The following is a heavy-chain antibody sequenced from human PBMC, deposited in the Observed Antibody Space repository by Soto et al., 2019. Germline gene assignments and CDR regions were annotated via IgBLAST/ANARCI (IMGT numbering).Heavy chain of an antibody. CDR3: ARVKDHGYSYGYFDY. CDR2: IIPIFGTA. J-gene: IGHJ4*02. V-gene: IGHV1-69*13. Sequence: ASVKVSCKASGGTFSSYAISWVRQAPGQGLEWMGGIIPIFGTANYAQKFQGRVTITADESTSTAYMELSSLRSEDTAVYYCARVKDHGYSYGYFDYWGQGTLVTVSS. CDR1: GGTFSSYA. D-gene: IGHD5-18*01.